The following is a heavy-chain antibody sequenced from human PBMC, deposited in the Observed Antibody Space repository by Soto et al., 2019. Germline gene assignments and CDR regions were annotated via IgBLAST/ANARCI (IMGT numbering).Heavy chain of an antibody. CDR3: ARGSSSSSGWFDP. D-gene: IGHD6-6*01. CDR1: GGSISSSNW. V-gene: IGHV4-4*02. CDR2: IHHRGST. Sequence: PSETLSLTCAVSGGSISSSNWWSWVRQPPGKGLEWIGEIHHRGSTNYNPPLKSRVTISVDISKNQFSLKLSSVTAADTAVYFCARGSSSSSGWFDPWGQGTLVT. J-gene: IGHJ5*02.